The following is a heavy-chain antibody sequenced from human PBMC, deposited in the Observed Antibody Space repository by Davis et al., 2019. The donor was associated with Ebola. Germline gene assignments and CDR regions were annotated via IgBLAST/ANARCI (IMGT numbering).Heavy chain of an antibody. CDR2: IYSGGST. Sequence: GESLKISCAASGVTFSNYAMSWVRQAPGKGLEWVSLIYSGGSTYYADSVKGRFAISRDSSKNNLYLQMNSLRTEDTAVYYCARGILDSANQYFQDWGQGTLVTVSS. CDR3: ARGILDSANQYFQD. CDR1: GVTFSNYA. V-gene: IGHV3-66*02. J-gene: IGHJ1*01. D-gene: IGHD5-18*01.